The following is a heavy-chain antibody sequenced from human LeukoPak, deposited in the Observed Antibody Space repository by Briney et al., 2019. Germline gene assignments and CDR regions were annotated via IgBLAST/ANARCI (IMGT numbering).Heavy chain of an antibody. CDR3: TNNLRTATTSW. J-gene: IGHJ1*01. V-gene: IGHV3-11*06. CDR1: GFTFSDYY. Sequence: GGSLRLSCAASGFTFSDYYMSWMRQAPGKGLEWASYISGSSSYTNYADSVKGRFTISRDNAKNSLYLQMNRLRVEDTAIYYCTNNLRTATTSWWGQGTLVTVSS. CDR2: ISGSSSYT. D-gene: IGHD1-1*01.